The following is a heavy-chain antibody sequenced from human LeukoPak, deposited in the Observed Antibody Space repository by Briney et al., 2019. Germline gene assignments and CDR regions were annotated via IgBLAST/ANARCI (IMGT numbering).Heavy chain of an antibody. V-gene: IGHV3-23*01. J-gene: IGHJ4*02. Sequence: GGSLRLSCAASGFTFSSYAMSWVRQAPGKGLEWVSAISGSGGSTCYADSVKGRFTISRDNSKNTLYLQMNSLRAEDTAVYYCARDRNTDFWSGYYTNYFDYWGQGTLVTVSS. CDR3: ARDRNTDFWSGYYTNYFDY. CDR1: GFTFSSYA. CDR2: ISGSGGST. D-gene: IGHD3-3*01.